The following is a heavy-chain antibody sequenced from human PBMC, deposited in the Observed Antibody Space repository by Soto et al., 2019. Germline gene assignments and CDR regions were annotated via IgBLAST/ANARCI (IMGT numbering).Heavy chain of an antibody. CDR3: ARGRGAARPRRYYYYYMDV. CDR1: GYTFTSYD. D-gene: IGHD6-6*01. CDR2: MNPNSGNT. J-gene: IGHJ6*03. Sequence: SVKVSCKASGYTFTSYDINLVRQATGQGLEWMGWMNPNSGNTGYAQKFQGRVTMTRNTSISTAYMELSSLRSEDTAVYYCARGRGAARPRRYYYYYMDVWGKGTTVTVSS. V-gene: IGHV1-8*01.